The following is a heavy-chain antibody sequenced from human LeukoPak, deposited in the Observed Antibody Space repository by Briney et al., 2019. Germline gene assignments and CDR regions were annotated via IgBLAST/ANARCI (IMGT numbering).Heavy chain of an antibody. Sequence: GGSLRLSCAASGFTFSSYWMSWVRQAPGKGLEWVANIKQDGSEKYYVDSVKGRFTISRDNAKNPLYLQMNSLRAEDTAVYYCARVAPLGYCSGGSCYSRYYFDYWGQGTLVTVSS. D-gene: IGHD2-15*01. CDR2: IKQDGSEK. V-gene: IGHV3-7*01. J-gene: IGHJ4*02. CDR3: ARVAPLGYCSGGSCYSRYYFDY. CDR1: GFTFSSYW.